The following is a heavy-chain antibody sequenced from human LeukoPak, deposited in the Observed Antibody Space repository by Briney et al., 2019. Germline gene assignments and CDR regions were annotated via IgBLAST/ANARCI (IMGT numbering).Heavy chain of an antibody. J-gene: IGHJ5*02. Sequence: SETLSLTCTVSGGSISSYYWSWIRQPPGKGLEWIGYIYYSGSTNYNPSLKSRVTISVDTSKNQFSLKLSSVTAADTAVYYCARERLSSGRGWFDPGAREPWSPSPQ. CDR2: IYYSGST. D-gene: IGHD1-26*01. CDR3: ARERLSSGRGWFDP. CDR1: GGSISSYY. V-gene: IGHV4-59*01.